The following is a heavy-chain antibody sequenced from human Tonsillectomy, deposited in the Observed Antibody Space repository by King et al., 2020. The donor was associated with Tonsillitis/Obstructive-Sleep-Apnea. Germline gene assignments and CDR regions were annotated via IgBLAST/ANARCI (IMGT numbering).Heavy chain of an antibody. CDR2: IDPIDSYT. CDR3: AGVSGGALDYYMDV. J-gene: IGHJ6*03. CDR1: GYKFTIYW. Sequence: VQLVESGTEVKKPGESLRISCKGSGYKFTIYWITWVRQMPGKGLEWMGRIDPIDSYTNYSPSFQGHVTISADKSISTAYLQWSSLKASDTATYYCAGVSGGALDYYMDVGGKGTTVTVSS. V-gene: IGHV5-10-1*01. D-gene: IGHD2-15*01.